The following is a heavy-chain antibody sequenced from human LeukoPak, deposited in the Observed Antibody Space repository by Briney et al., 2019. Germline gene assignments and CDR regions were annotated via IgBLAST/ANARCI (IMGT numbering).Heavy chain of an antibody. D-gene: IGHD3-3*01. Sequence: SETLSLTCTVSGGSISSHYWSWIRQPPGKGLEWIGYTYYSGSTNYNPSLKSRVTISVDTSKNQFSLKLSSVTAADTAVYYCARAYYDFWSGFWYYMDVWGKGTTVTVSS. CDR1: GGSISSHY. CDR2: TYYSGST. V-gene: IGHV4-59*11. J-gene: IGHJ6*03. CDR3: ARAYYDFWSGFWYYMDV.